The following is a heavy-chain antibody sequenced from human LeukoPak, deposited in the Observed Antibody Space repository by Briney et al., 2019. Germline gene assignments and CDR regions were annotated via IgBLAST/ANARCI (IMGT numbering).Heavy chain of an antibody. Sequence: GGSLRLSCAASGFTFSSYGMHWVRQAPGKGPEWVAAISHDGSNTYYADSMKGRFTISRDNSKNTLYLQVNSLRAEDTAVYYCAKGINSWYWDSWGQGTLVTVSS. CDR2: ISHDGSNT. CDR1: GFTFSSYG. D-gene: IGHD6-13*01. J-gene: IGHJ4*02. CDR3: AKGINSWYWDS. V-gene: IGHV3-30*18.